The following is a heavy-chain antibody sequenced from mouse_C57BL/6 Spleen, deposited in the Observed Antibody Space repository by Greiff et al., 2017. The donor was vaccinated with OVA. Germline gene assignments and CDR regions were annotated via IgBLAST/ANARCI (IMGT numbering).Heavy chain of an antibody. J-gene: IGHJ2*01. CDR2: IDPENGDT. D-gene: IGHD2-2*01. Sequence: EVQLQESGAELVRPGASVKLSCTASGFNIKDDYMHWVKQRPEQGLEWIGWIDPENGDTEYASKFQGKATITADTSSNTAYLQLSSLTSEDTAVYYCTTRGYDGFDYWGKGTTLTVSS. CDR3: TTRGYDGFDY. CDR1: GFNIKDDY. V-gene: IGHV14-4*01.